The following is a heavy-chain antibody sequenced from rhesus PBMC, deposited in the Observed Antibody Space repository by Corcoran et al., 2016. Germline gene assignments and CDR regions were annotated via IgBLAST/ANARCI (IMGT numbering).Heavy chain of an antibody. D-gene: IGHD6-31*01. Sequence: EVQLVESGGGLVQPGGSLRLSCEVSGFTFSNYWMSWVRQAPGKGLEWVFDISWNSGSKGYADSVKGRFTISRDKAKNSLYLQMNRLRAEDTALYDCARGADSSGSYYFDYWGQGVLVTVSS. V-gene: IGHV3-78*01. CDR3: ARGADSSGSYYFDY. J-gene: IGHJ4*01. CDR2: ISWNSGSK. CDR1: GFTFSNYW.